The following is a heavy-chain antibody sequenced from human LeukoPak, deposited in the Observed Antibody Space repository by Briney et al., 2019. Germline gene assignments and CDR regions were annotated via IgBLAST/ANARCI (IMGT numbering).Heavy chain of an antibody. CDR3: ARDNDDPYCSSTSGYLIDP. CDR1: GGSISSGDYY. Sequence: SETLSLTCTVSGGSISSGDYYWRWIRQHPGKGLEWIGYNYYGGSSYYNPSLKSQVTISVDPSKRQFSLKPSSVTAADTAVYYCARDNDDPYCSSTSGYLIDPWGQGTLVTVSS. CDR2: NYYGGSS. V-gene: IGHV4-31*01. D-gene: IGHD2-2*01. J-gene: IGHJ5*02.